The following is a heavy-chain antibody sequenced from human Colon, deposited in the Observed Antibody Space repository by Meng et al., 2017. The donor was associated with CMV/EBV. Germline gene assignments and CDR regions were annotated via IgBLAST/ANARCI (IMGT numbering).Heavy chain of an antibody. D-gene: IGHD3-22*01. CDR1: GYSLNIYG. J-gene: IGHJ4*02. V-gene: IGHV1-18*01. CDR3: AIHPFYFESSGPGSY. CDR2: ISSYNGNI. Sequence: SGYSLNIYGVSWVRQAPGQGLKWMGGISSYNGNINYAQEFQGRLTLTTETSTNTAYIDLRSLGSDDTAIYYCAIHPFYFESSGPGSYWGQGTLVTVSS.